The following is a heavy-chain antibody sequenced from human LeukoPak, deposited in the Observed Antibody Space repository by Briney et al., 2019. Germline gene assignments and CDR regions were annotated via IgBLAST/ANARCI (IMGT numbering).Heavy chain of an antibody. CDR2: IYHSGST. CDR1: GYSISSGYF. CDR3: ARWRYYYDSSGYYYFDY. D-gene: IGHD3-22*01. J-gene: IGHJ4*02. Sequence: SETLSLTCSVSGYSISSGYFWGWIRQPPGRGLEWVVNIYHSGSTYYNPSLKSRVTISVDTSKNQFSLKLSSVAAADTAVYYCARWRYYYDSSGYYYFDYWGQGTLVTVSS. V-gene: IGHV4-38-2*02.